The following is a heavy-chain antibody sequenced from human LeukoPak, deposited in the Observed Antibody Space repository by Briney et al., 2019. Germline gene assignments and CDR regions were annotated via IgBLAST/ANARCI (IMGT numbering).Heavy chain of an antibody. D-gene: IGHD3-16*02. CDR3: ARDRRLRLGELSPHYFDY. CDR1: GGSFSGYY. V-gene: IGHV4-34*01. Sequence: SETLSLTCAVYGGSFSGYYWSWIRQPPGKGLEWIGEINHSGSTNYNPSLKSRVTISVDTSKNQFSLKLSSVTAADTAVYYCARDRRLRLGELSPHYFDYWGQGTLVTVSS. CDR2: INHSGST. J-gene: IGHJ4*02.